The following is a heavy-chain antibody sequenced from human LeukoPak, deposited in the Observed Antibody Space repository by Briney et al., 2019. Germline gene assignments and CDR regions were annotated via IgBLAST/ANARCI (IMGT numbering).Heavy chain of an antibody. V-gene: IGHV1-46*01. Sequence: GASVKVSCKASVYTFTSYYMHWVRQAPGQGLEWMGIINPSGGSTSYAQKFQGRVTMTRDTSTSTVYMELSSLRSEDTAVYYCARDCSSWSLYYYYGMDVWGQGTTVTVSS. CDR3: ARDCSSWSLYYYYGMDV. D-gene: IGHD6-13*01. CDR2: INPSGGST. CDR1: VYTFTSYY. J-gene: IGHJ6*02.